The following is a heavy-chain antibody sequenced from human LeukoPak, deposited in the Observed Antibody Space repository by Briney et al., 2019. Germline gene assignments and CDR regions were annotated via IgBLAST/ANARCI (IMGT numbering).Heavy chain of an antibody. Sequence: PGGSLRLSCAASGFTFSDYYMSWIRQAPGKGLEWVSYISSSSSYIYYADSVKGRFTISRDNAKKSLYLQMNSLRAEDTAVYYCARTYYYGSSGYREDWFDPWGQGTLVTVSS. CDR2: ISSSSSYI. CDR1: GFTFSDYY. CDR3: ARTYYYGSSGYREDWFDP. J-gene: IGHJ5*02. V-gene: IGHV3-11*06. D-gene: IGHD3-22*01.